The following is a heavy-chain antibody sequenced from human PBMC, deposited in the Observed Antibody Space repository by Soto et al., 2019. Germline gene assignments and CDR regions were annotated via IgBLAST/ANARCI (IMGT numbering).Heavy chain of an antibody. CDR1: GFTFSSYW. D-gene: IGHD2-2*02. V-gene: IGHV3-7*03. CDR3: ARILCSTTSCYTFDY. CDR2: MRQDGSEK. J-gene: IGHJ4*02. Sequence: EVQVVESGGGLVQPGGSLRLSCAASGFTFSSYWMSWVRQAPGKGLEWVANMRQDGSEKYYVDSVKGRVTISRDNAKNSLYLQMNTLRAEDTAVYYCARILCSTTSCYTFDYWGQGTLVTVSS.